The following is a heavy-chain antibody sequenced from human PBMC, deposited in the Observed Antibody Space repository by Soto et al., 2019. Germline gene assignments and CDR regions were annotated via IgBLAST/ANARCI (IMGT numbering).Heavy chain of an antibody. D-gene: IGHD5-12*01. Sequence: PGGSLRLSCAVSGFIFSDFGMHWVRQAPGKGLEWVAVISYDGSNKFYVDSVKGRFTISRDNSKNTVYLQMDSLRPEDTAVYYCARDPRRDGYNYCDHWGQGTLVTVSS. J-gene: IGHJ4*02. V-gene: IGHV3-30*03. CDR2: ISYDGSNK. CDR1: GFIFSDFG. CDR3: ARDPRRDGYNYCDH.